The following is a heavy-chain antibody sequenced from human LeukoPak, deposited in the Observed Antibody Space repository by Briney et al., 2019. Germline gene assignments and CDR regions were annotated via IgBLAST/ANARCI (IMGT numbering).Heavy chain of an antibody. Sequence: PSETLSLTCVVSGGSFTDSYWTWIRQPPGKGLEWIGEINHSGTANYKPSLKSRVTISVDTSKNQFSLRLTSVTAADTAVYYCAERSGWYPRWAYFDYWGQGTLVTVSA. J-gene: IGHJ4*02. CDR2: INHSGTA. CDR3: AERSGWYPRWAYFDY. V-gene: IGHV4-34*01. CDR1: GGSFTDSY. D-gene: IGHD6-19*01.